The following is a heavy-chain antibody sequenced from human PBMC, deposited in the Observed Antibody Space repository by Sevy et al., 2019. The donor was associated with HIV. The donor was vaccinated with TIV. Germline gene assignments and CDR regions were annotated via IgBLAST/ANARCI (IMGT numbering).Heavy chain of an antibody. J-gene: IGHJ6*02. CDR2: IRFDGTIK. Sequence: GGSLRLSCAASGFTFSTYGMHWVRQAPGKGPEWVAFIRFDGTIKYYTDSVKGRLTISRDNSKNTLYLQMNSLRAEDTAVYFCAKVLHIVVVPATIDYYYGMDVWGQGTTVTVSS. CDR1: GFTFSTYG. V-gene: IGHV3-30*02. D-gene: IGHD2-2*01. CDR3: AKVLHIVVVPATIDYYYGMDV.